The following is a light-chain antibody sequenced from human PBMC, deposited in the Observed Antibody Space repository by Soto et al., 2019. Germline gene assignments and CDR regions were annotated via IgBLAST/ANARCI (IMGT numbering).Light chain of an antibody. CDR1: QSVSSNY. CDR3: QQYGSSPPLT. V-gene: IGKV3-20*01. Sequence: EIVLTRSPGTLSLSPGERATLSCRASQSVSSNYLAWYQQKPGQAPRLLIYGASSRATGIPDRFSGSGSGTDFTLTISRLEPEDFVVYYCQQYGSSPPLTFGGGTKVDIK. CDR2: GAS. J-gene: IGKJ4*01.